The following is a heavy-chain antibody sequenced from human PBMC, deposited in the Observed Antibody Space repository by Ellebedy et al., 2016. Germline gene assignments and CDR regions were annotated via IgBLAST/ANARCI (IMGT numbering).Heavy chain of an antibody. Sequence: GGSLRLSCAASGFTSSSDSMNWVRQAPGKGLEWVSYISSSSSTIYYADSVKGRFTISRDNAKNSLYLQMNSLRAEDTAVYYCARVKAYSSGWPFDYWGQGTLVTVSS. CDR2: ISSSSSTI. D-gene: IGHD6-19*01. CDR1: GFTSSSDS. J-gene: IGHJ4*02. CDR3: ARVKAYSSGWPFDY. V-gene: IGHV3-48*01.